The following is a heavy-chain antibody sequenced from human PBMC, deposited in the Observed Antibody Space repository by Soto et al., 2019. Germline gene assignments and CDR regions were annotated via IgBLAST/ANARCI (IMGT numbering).Heavy chain of an antibody. Sequence: ASVKVSCKASGGTFSSYAISWLRQAPGQGLEWMGGIIPIFGTANYAQKFQGRVTITADEATSTAYMELSSLRSEDTAVYYCAREHGTDYYYGMDVWGQGTTVTVSS. D-gene: IGHD3-10*01. CDR3: AREHGTDYYYGMDV. V-gene: IGHV1-69*13. J-gene: IGHJ6*02. CDR1: GGTFSSYA. CDR2: IIPIFGTA.